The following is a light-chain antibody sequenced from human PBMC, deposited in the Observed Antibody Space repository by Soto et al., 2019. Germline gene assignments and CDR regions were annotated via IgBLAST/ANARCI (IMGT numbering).Light chain of an antibody. CDR1: SSDVGGYDY. V-gene: IGLV2-14*03. CDR2: NVN. J-gene: IGLJ2*01. Sequence: QSVLTQVASVSGSPGQSITISCTGTSSDVGGYDYVSWYQQHPGKAPKLMIYNVNYRPSGVSDRFSGSKSGDTASLTISALQSEDEANYYCSSYPNTNTVVFGGGTKLTVL. CDR3: SSYPNTNTVV.